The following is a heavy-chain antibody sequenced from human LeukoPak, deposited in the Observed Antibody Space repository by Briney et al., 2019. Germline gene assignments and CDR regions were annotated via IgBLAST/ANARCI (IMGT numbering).Heavy chain of an antibody. Sequence: SQTLSLTCAISGDSVSSNSAVWNWIRQSPSRGLEWLGRTYYRSKWYNDYAVSVKSRITIKPDTSKTQFSLQLNSATPEDTAVYYCARLGLGGAFDIWGQGTMVTVSS. CDR1: GDSVSSNSAV. V-gene: IGHV6-1*01. D-gene: IGHD2-15*01. CDR2: TYYRSKWYN. CDR3: ARLGLGGAFDI. J-gene: IGHJ3*02.